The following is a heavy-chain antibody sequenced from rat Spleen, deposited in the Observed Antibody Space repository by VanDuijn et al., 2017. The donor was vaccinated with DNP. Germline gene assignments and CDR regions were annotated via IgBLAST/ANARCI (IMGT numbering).Heavy chain of an antibody. J-gene: IGHJ2*01. CDR1: EFTFNNYW. D-gene: IGHD1-4*01. Sequence: EVQLMESGGDLVRPGRSLKLSCVASEFTFNNYWMTWFRQAPGKGLEWVASITSSGGSTYHGDSVKGRFTISRDIAKNTLYLQMNSLRSEDMATYYCARHVLPLRVWDYWGQGVMVTVSS. V-gene: IGHV5-31*01. CDR3: ARHVLPLRVWDY. CDR2: ITSSGGST.